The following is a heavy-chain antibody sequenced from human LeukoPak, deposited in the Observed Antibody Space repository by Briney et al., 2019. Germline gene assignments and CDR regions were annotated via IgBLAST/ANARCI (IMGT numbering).Heavy chain of an antibody. D-gene: IGHD6-13*01. V-gene: IGHV4-4*07. CDR3: ARRYSSSWYFDY. Sequence: SETLSLTCTVSGGSISSYYWSWIRQPAGKGLEWIGRIYTSGSTDYNPSFESRVHMPVDTYKSQFSLKLNSVTAADTAMYYWARRYSSSWYFDYWGQGTQVTVSS. CDR2: IYTSGST. CDR1: GGSISSYY. J-gene: IGHJ4*02.